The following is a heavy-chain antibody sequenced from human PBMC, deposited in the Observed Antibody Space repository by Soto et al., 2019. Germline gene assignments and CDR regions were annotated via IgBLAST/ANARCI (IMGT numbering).Heavy chain of an antibody. CDR1: GGSISSGGYS. CDR2: IYYRGNT. V-gene: IGHV4-61*05. Sequence: PSETLSLTCAVSGGSISSGGYSWGWIRQPPGKGLEWIGYIYYRGNTDYNPSLKSRVTISLDTPKNQFSLKLSSVTAADTAVYYCARHPGYYDILTGYTTYYFDYWGQGILVTVSS. J-gene: IGHJ4*02. D-gene: IGHD3-9*01. CDR3: ARHPGYYDILTGYTTYYFDY.